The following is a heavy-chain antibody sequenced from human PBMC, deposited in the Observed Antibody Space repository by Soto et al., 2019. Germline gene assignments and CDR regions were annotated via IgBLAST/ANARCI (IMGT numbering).Heavy chain of an antibody. CDR1: GFTFSSYG. CDR3: ARGSGGSYWFDY. D-gene: IGHD1-26*01. Sequence: GGSLRLSCAASGFTFSSYGMHWVRQAPGKGLEWVAVIWYDGSNKYYADSVKGRFTISRDNSKNTLYLQMNSLRAEDTAVYYCARGSGGSYWFDYWGQGTLVTVSS. V-gene: IGHV3-33*01. J-gene: IGHJ4*02. CDR2: IWYDGSNK.